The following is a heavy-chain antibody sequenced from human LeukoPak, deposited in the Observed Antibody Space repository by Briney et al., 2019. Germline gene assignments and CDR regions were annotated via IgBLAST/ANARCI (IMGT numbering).Heavy chain of an antibody. D-gene: IGHD3-10*01. CDR1: GDSISSSSYY. CDR3: ATDSGSYYNSLES. Sequence: PSETLSLTCTVSGDSISSSSYYWGFIRQPPGQGLEWIGSIYYSGSTYYNASFKTRVTISLDTSKNQFSLKVNYVTAADTAIYYCATDSGSYYNSLESWGQGTLVTVSS. J-gene: IGHJ4*02. CDR2: IYYSGST. V-gene: IGHV4-39*07.